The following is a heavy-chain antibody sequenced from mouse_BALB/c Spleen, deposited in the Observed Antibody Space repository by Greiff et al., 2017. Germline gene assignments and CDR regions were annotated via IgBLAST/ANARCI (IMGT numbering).Heavy chain of an antibody. V-gene: IGHV5-17*02. J-gene: IGHJ3*01. CDR1: GFTFSSFG. D-gene: IGHD2-2*01. Sequence: EVQLQESGGGLVQPGGSRKLSCAASGFTFSSFGMHWVRQAPEKGLEWVAYISSGSSTIYYADTVKGRFTISRDNPKNTLFLQMTSLRSEDTAMYYFASPLYYGSGAWFAYRGQGTLVTVSA. CDR3: ASPLYYGSGAWFAY. CDR2: ISSGSSTI.